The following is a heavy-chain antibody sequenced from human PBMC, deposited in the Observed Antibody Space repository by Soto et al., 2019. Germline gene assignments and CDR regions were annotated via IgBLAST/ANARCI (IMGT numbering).Heavy chain of an antibody. CDR2: ISYDGSNK. V-gene: IGHV3-30-3*01. D-gene: IGHD2-2*01. J-gene: IGHJ6*02. Sequence: QVQLVESGGGVVQPGRSLRLSCAASGFTFSSYAMHWVRQAPGKGLEWVAVISYDGSNKYYADYVKGRFTISRDNSKNTLYLQMNSLRAEDTAVYYCARDQVGVVVPAATNYYYYGMDVWGQGTTVTVSS. CDR1: GFTFSSYA. CDR3: ARDQVGVVVPAATNYYYYGMDV.